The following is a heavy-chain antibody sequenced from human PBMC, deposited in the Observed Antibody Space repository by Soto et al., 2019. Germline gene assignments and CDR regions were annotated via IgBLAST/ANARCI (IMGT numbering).Heavy chain of an antibody. CDR2: IWYDGSNK. CDR3: ARGDTSGWGTYFYYFMDV. D-gene: IGHD6-19*01. Sequence: QEQLVASGGGVVQPGRSLRLSGAASGFTFSSYGIHWVRPAPGKGLEWVAVIWYDGSNKNYADPVKGRFTISRDNSRNTLFLQMNSLRVEDTAVYYCARGDTSGWGTYFYYFMDVWGKGTTVTVSS. V-gene: IGHV3-33*01. CDR1: GFTFSSYG. J-gene: IGHJ6*03.